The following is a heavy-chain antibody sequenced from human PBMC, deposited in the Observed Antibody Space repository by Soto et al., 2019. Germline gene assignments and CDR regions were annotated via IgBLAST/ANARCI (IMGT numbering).Heavy chain of an antibody. V-gene: IGHV3-30-3*01. CDR1: GFTFSSNA. D-gene: IGHD1-26*01. CDR2: LSYDGSNK. CDR3: ARDVESGSSQYYYYFYGMEV. J-gene: IGHJ6*02. Sequence: QVQLVESGGGVVQPGRSLRLSCAASGFTFSSNAMHWVRQAPGKGLEWVAVLSYDGSNKYYADSVKGRFTISRDNSKNTLYLQIDSLRTEETALDYCARDVESGSSQYYYYFYGMEVWGPGTTVNVSS.